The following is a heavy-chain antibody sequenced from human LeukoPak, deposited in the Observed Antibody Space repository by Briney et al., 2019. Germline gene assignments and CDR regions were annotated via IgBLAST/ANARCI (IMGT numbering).Heavy chain of an antibody. Sequence: VASVKVSCKASGYTFTNHYMHWVRQPPGQGLEWMGIIHPSGGSTNNAPKFQGRVTMTRDTATRTAYMELSRLTSDDTAVYYCVRDGEVIIKPADSFPLDAFDIWGQGTMVIVSS. CDR3: VRDGEVIIKPADSFPLDAFDI. V-gene: IGHV1-46*01. CDR2: IHPSGGST. CDR1: GYTFTNHY. D-gene: IGHD3-10*01. J-gene: IGHJ3*02.